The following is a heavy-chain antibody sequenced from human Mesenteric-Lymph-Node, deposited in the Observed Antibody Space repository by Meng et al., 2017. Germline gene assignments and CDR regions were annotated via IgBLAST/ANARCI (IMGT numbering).Heavy chain of an antibody. V-gene: IGHV3-7*01. J-gene: IGHJ4*02. CDR1: GFTFSNYW. D-gene: IGHD1-26*01. CDR2: INQDGSQK. CDR3: ARGYHFDS. Sequence: GGSLRLSCAVSGFTFSNYWMSWVRQAPGKGLEWVANINQDGSQKYYVESVKGRFTISRDNAKTSLYLQMDSLRAEDTAVYYCARGYHFDSWGQGRLVTVSS.